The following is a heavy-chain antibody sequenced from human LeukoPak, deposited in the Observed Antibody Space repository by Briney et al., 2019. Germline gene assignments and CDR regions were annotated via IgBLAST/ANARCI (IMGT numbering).Heavy chain of an antibody. Sequence: GGSLRLSCVASGFTLSSYWMSWVRQAPGKGLEWVANIKEDGSGKYYVDSVRDRFTLSRDNAENSLYLQMNSLRVEDTAVYYCARDHHDVLTGYYSNYYNYYYMDVWGKGTTVTVSS. J-gene: IGHJ6*03. CDR2: IKEDGSGK. V-gene: IGHV3-7*01. CDR3: ARDHHDVLTGYYSNYYNYYYMDV. CDR1: GFTLSSYW. D-gene: IGHD3-9*01.